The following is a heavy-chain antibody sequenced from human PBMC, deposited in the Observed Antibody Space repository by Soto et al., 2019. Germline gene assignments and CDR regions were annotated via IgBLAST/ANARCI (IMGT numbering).Heavy chain of an antibody. J-gene: IGHJ4*02. CDR1: GHTFTGYY. V-gene: IGHV1-2*02. CDR3: ARDRQVDTALDY. CDR2: INPNSGGT. Sequence: ASGHTFTGYYMHWVRQAPGQGLEWMGWINPNSGGTNYAQKFQGRVTMTRDTSISTAYMELSRLRSDDTAVYYCARDRQVDTALDYWGQGTLVTVSS. D-gene: IGHD5-18*01.